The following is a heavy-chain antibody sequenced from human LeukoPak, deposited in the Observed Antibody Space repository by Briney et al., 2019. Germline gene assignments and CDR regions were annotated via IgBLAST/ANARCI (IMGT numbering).Heavy chain of an antibody. Sequence: GESLKISCKGSGYSFTSYWIGWVRQMPGKGLEWMGIIYPGDSDTRYSPSFQGQVTISADKSISTAYLQWSSLKASDTAMYYCARRPRIAVAGTDRFDPWGQGTLVTVSS. V-gene: IGHV5-51*01. CDR3: ARRPRIAVAGTDRFDP. D-gene: IGHD6-19*01. J-gene: IGHJ5*02. CDR1: GYSFTSYW. CDR2: IYPGDSDT.